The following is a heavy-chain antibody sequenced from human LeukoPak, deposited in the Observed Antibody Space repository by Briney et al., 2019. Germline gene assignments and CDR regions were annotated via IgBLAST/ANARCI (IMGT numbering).Heavy chain of an antibody. D-gene: IGHD1-26*01. Sequence: GGSLRLSCAASGFTFSSYDMHWVRQATGKGLEWVSAIGTAGDTYYPGSVKGRFTISRDNSKNTLYLQMNSLRAEDTAVYYCAREVSGSYFDYWGQGTLVTVSS. CDR1: GFTFSSYD. V-gene: IGHV3-13*01. CDR2: IGTAGDT. CDR3: AREVSGSYFDY. J-gene: IGHJ4*02.